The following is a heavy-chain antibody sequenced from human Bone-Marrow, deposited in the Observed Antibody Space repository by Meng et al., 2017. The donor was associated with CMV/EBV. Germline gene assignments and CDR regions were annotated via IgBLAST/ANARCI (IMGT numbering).Heavy chain of an antibody. CDR1: GGSVSSGSYY. D-gene: IGHD3-3*01. J-gene: IGHJ4*02. V-gene: IGHV4-61*01. CDR2: IYYSGST. Sequence: SETLSLTCTVSGGSVSSGSYYWSWIRQPPGKGLEWIGYIYYSGSTNYNPSLKSRVTISVDTSKNQFSLKLRSVTTADTAVYYCARAVNFDFWSGSPVGSFDYWGQGTLVTVSS. CDR3: ARAVNFDFWSGSPVGSFDY.